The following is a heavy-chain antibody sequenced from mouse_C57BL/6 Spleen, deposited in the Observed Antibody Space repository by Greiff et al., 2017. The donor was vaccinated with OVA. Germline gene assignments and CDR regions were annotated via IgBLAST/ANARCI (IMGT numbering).Heavy chain of an antibody. CDR1: GFSLTSYG. CDR3: AKNNDYYGSSNWYYDV. D-gene: IGHD1-1*01. CDR2: IWRGGST. J-gene: IGHJ1*03. Sequence: VQLQQSGPGLVQPSQSLSITCTVSGFSLTSYGVHWVRQSPGKGLEWLGVIWRGGSTDYNAAFMSRLSITKDNSKSQVFFKMNSLQADDTAIYYCAKNNDYYGSSNWYYDVWGTGTTVTVSS. V-gene: IGHV2-5*01.